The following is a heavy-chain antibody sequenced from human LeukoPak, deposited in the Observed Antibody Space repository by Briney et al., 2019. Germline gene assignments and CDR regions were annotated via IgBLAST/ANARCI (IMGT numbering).Heavy chain of an antibody. CDR1: GYTFTSYG. CDR3: ARPTYYYDTTRDYYYYYYMDV. J-gene: IGHJ6*03. CDR2: ISAYNGNT. D-gene: IGHD3-22*01. V-gene: IGHV1-18*01. Sequence: ASVKVSCKASGYTFTSYGISWVRQAPGQGLEWMGWISAYNGNTNYAQKLQGRVTMTTDTSTSTAYMELRSLRSDDTAVYYCARPTYYYDTTRDYYYYYYMDVWGKGTTVTVSS.